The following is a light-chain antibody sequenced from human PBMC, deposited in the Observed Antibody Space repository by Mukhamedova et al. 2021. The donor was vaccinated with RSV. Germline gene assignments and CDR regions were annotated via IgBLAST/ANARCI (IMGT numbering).Light chain of an antibody. CDR3: QQYNSWPIT. V-gene: IGKV3-15*01. Sequence: SISSNVAWYQQKPGQAPRLLIYDASTRATGIPARFSGGGAGTEFTLTISSLQSADFALYYCQQYNSWPITFGQGTRLEIK. J-gene: IGKJ5*01. CDR1: SISSN. CDR2: DAS.